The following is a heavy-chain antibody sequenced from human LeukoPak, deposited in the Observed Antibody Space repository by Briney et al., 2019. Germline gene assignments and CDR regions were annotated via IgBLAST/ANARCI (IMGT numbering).Heavy chain of an antibody. J-gene: IGHJ3*02. CDR1: GYTFTNYA. CDR3: AISTKYYYERGGYYGAFDM. V-gene: IGHV1-3*03. CDR2: INPVNGNT. Sequence: ASVKVSCKASGYTFTNYAIHWVRQAPGQRPEWMGWINPVNGNTKYSQEFQGRVTITRDKSASTAYMELSSLRSEDMAVFYCAISTKYYYERGGYYGAFDMWGQGTMVTVS. D-gene: IGHD3-22*01.